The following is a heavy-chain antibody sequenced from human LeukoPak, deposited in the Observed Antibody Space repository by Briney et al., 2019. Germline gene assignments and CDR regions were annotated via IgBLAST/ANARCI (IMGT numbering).Heavy chain of an antibody. CDR2: MWCDGSNK. D-gene: IGHD2-2*01. Sequence: GRSLRLSCAASGFTFSSSGMHWVRQAPGKGLEWVAVMWCDGSNKYYADSVKGRFTISRDNSKNTLYLQMNSLRAGDTAVYYCARDLQYCGSTTCYGMGGYYYYGMDVWGQGTTVTVSS. J-gene: IGHJ6*02. CDR3: ARDLQYCGSTTCYGMGGYYYYGMDV. CDR1: GFTFSSSG. V-gene: IGHV3-33*01.